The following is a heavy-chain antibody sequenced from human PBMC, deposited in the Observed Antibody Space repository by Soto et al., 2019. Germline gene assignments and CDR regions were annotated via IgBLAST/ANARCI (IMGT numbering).Heavy chain of an antibody. J-gene: IGHJ5*02. CDR3: ARHDVIAKLQNGMGP. CDR2: IFYAGTT. D-gene: IGHD2-8*01. V-gene: IGHV4-59*01. CDR1: GCSIIGFY. Sequence: XETLSLTCTVAGCSIIGFYWSWMRQPPGKGLEWIGYIFYAGTTLYTPSLKSRVTISVDTSNNQFSLKLSSVTAADTAVYYCARHDVIAKLQNGMGPWGQGTMVTVSS.